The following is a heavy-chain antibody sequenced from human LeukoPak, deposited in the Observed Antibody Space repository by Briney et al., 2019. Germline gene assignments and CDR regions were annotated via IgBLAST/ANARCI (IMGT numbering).Heavy chain of an antibody. CDR3: AGLRYSSSGSYGMDV. D-gene: IGHD6-13*01. CDR1: GGSISSGGYS. Sequence: PSETLSLTCAVSGGSISSGGYSWSWIRQPPGKGLEWIGYIYHSGSTYYNPSFKSRVTISVDRSKNQFSLKLSSVTAADTAVYYCAGLRYSSSGSYGMDVWGQGTTVTVSS. CDR2: IYHSGST. J-gene: IGHJ6*02. V-gene: IGHV4-30-2*01.